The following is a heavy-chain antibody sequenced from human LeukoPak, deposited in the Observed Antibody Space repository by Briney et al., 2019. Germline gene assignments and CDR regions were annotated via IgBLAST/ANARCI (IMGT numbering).Heavy chain of an antibody. D-gene: IGHD6-19*01. CDR3: AKWEWLAPFDY. J-gene: IGHJ4*02. CDR1: GFTVSSNF. CDR2: IYGGGST. V-gene: IGHV3-53*01. Sequence: GGSLRLSCAASGFTVSSNFMSWVRQAPGKGLEWVSVIYGGGSTYYADSVKGRFTISRDTFKNTVNLQMNSLRAEDTAVYYCAKWEWLAPFDYWGQGTLVTVSS.